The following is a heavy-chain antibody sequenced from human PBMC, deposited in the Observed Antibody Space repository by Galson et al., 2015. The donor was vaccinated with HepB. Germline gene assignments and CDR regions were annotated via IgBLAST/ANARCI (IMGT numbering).Heavy chain of an antibody. CDR2: LSGNGAYT. CDR3: AKDSGYDLRLLS. J-gene: IGHJ5*02. CDR1: GFTFSTYA. V-gene: IGHV3-23*01. D-gene: IGHD5-12*01. Sequence: SLRLSCAASGFTFSTYAISRVRQAPGKGLEWVSALSGNGAYTHYADSVKGRFTISRDNSKNTVSLQMNGLRAEDTATYYCAKDSGYDLRLLSWGQGTLVTVSS.